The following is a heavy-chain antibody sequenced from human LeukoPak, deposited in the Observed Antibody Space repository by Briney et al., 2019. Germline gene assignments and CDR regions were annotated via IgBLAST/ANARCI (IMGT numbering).Heavy chain of an antibody. J-gene: IGHJ6*02. CDR2: ISYDGSNK. CDR1: GFTFSSDA. Sequence: GRSLRLSCAASGFTFSSDAMHWVRQAPGKGLEWVAVISYDGSNKYYADSVKGRFTISRDNSKNTLYLQMNSLRAEDTAVYYCARAQFTMRFYYGMDVWGQGTTVTVSS. V-gene: IGHV3-30-3*01. CDR3: ARAQFTMRFYYGMDV. D-gene: IGHD2-2*01.